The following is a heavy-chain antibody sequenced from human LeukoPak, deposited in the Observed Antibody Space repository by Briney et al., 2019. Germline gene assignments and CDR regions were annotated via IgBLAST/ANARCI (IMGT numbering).Heavy chain of an antibody. D-gene: IGHD3-16*01. Sequence: SETLSLTCAVYGGSFSGYYWSWVRQPPGKGLEWIGEINHSGSTNYNPSLESRVTISVDTSKNQFSLKLSSVTAADTAVYYCARGPQYVYYGMDVWGQGTTVTVSS. CDR3: ARGPQYVYYGMDV. CDR2: INHSGST. J-gene: IGHJ6*02. V-gene: IGHV4-34*01. CDR1: GGSFSGYY.